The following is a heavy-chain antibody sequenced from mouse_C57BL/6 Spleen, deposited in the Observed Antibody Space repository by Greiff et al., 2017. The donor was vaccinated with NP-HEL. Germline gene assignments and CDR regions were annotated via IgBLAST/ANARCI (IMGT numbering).Heavy chain of an antibody. CDR1: GYTFTSYW. CDR2: IYPGNSDT. Sequence: EVKVVESGTVLARPGASVKMSCKTSGYTFTSYWMHWVKQRPGQGLEWIGAIYPGNSDTSYNQKFKGKAKLTAVTSASTAYMELSSLTNEDSAVYYCTRNDYYGSRTYAMDYWGQGTSVTVSS. D-gene: IGHD1-1*01. CDR3: TRNDYYGSRTYAMDY. V-gene: IGHV1-5*01. J-gene: IGHJ4*01.